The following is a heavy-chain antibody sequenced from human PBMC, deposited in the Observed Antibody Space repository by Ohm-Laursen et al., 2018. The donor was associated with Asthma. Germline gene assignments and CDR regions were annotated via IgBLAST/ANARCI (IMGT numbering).Heavy chain of an antibody. Sequence: SLRLSCTASGFTFSHYGMHWVRQAPGKGLEWVAGIWFDSREEYYKDSVKGRFTISRDKNTLYLQMNSLKAEDTAVYYCARDIGVSGWCVLDFDHWGQGTLVTVSS. CDR1: GFTFSHYG. CDR3: ARDIGVSGWCVLDFDH. CDR2: IWFDSREE. V-gene: IGHV3-33*01. D-gene: IGHD6-19*01. J-gene: IGHJ4*02.